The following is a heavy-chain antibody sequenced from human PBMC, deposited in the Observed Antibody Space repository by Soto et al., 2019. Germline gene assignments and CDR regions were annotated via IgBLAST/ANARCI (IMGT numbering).Heavy chain of an antibody. CDR1: GGSISSGGYY. V-gene: IGHV4-31*03. Sequence: QVQLQESGPGLVKPSQTLSLTCTVSGGSISSGGYYWSWIRQHPGKGLEWIGYIYYRGSTYYNPSLKSRVTLSVDTSKHKFSLKLSSVTAADTAVYYCARLGDDYGDSSYWGPGTLVTVSS. CDR2: IYYRGST. CDR3: ARLGDDYGDSSY. J-gene: IGHJ4*02. D-gene: IGHD4-17*01.